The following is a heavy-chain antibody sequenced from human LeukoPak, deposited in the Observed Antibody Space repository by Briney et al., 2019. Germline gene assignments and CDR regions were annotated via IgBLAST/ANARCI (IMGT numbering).Heavy chain of an antibody. CDR1: GFTFSSYA. Sequence: GGSLRLSCAASGFTFSSYAMHWVRQAPGKGLEWVAFIRYDGSNKYYADSVKGRFTISRDNSKNTLYLQMNSLRAEDTAVYYCAKDQMYYYDSSGYYLQYYFDYWGQGTLVTVSS. V-gene: IGHV3-30*02. J-gene: IGHJ4*02. CDR2: IRYDGSNK. D-gene: IGHD3-22*01. CDR3: AKDQMYYYDSSGYYLQYYFDY.